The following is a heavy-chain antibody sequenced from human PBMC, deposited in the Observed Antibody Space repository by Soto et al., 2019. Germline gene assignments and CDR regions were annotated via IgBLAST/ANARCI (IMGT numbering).Heavy chain of an antibody. V-gene: IGHV3-30-3*01. CDR1: GFPFSTYA. CDR2: ISYDGSNK. Sequence: QSGGSLRLSCAASGFPFSTYAMHWVRQAPGKGLEWVAVISYDGSNKYYADSVKGRFTISRDNSKNTLYLQMNSLRADDTALYYCARDLGGIQLWLREYYYYGMDVWGQGTTVTVSS. CDR3: ARDLGGIQLWLREYYYYGMDV. D-gene: IGHD5-18*01. J-gene: IGHJ6*02.